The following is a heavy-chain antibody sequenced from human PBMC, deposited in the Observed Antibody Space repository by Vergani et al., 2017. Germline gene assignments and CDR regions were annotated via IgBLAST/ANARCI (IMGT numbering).Heavy chain of an antibody. Sequence: QVQLVESGGGLVKPGGSLRLSCAASGFTFSDYYMSWIRQAPGKGLEWVTYISSSSSYTNYADSVKGRFTISRDNAKNSLYLQMNSLRAEDTAVYYCAGGGRYGRTNDYWGQGTLVTVSS. CDR2: ISSSSSYT. D-gene: IGHD3-16*01. CDR1: GFTFSDYY. CDR3: AGGGRYGRTNDY. V-gene: IGHV3-11*06. J-gene: IGHJ4*02.